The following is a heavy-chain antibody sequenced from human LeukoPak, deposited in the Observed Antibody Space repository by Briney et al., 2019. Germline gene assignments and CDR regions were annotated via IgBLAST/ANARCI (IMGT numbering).Heavy chain of an antibody. Sequence: PSETLSLTCAVYGGSFSGYYWSWIRQPPGKGPEWIGYIHYSGSTNYNPSLKSRVTISIDTSKNQFSLKLSSVTAADTAVYYCARDQTSKGDAFDIWGQGTMVTVSS. CDR3: ARDQTSKGDAFDI. V-gene: IGHV4-59*01. CDR2: IHYSGST. CDR1: GGSFSGYY. J-gene: IGHJ3*02.